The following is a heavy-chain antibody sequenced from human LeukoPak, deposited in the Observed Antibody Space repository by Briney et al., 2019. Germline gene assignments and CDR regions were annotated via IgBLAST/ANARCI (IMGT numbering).Heavy chain of an antibody. Sequence: SETLSLTCAVYGGSFSGYYWSWIRQPPGKGLEWIGEINHSGSTNYNPSLKSRVTISVDTSKNQFSLKLSSVTAADTAVYYCARGYGSGSYYYYYYGMDVWGQGTTVTVSS. CDR1: GGSFSGYY. D-gene: IGHD6-19*01. CDR2: INHSGST. V-gene: IGHV4-34*01. J-gene: IGHJ6*02. CDR3: ARGYGSGSYYYYYYGMDV.